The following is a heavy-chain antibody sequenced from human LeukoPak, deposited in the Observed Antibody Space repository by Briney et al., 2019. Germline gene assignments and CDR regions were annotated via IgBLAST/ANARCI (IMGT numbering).Heavy chain of an antibody. Sequence: SGPTLVNPTQTLTLTCTFSGFSLTTSGVGVGWIRQPPGKALEWLALIYWDDDKRYSPSLKTRLTITKDTSKNQVVLTVTNMDPVDTATYYCAHSKRHFSSPSLDYWGQGTLVPSPQ. D-gene: IGHD2-2*01. CDR2: IYWDDDK. CDR3: AHSKRHFSSPSLDY. V-gene: IGHV2-5*02. J-gene: IGHJ4*02. CDR1: GFSLTTSGVG.